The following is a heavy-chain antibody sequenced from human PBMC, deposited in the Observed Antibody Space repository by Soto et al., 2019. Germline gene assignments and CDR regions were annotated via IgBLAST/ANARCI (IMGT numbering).Heavy chain of an antibody. J-gene: IGHJ4*02. CDR3: ARDKIRDGYNFRPLN. D-gene: IGHD5-12*01. Sequence: GGSLRLSCAASGFTFSSYGMHWVRQAPGKGLEWVAVIWYDGSNKYYADSVKGRFTISRDNSKNTLYLQMNSLRAEDTAVYYCARDKIRDGYNFRPLNWGQGTLVTVSS. CDR1: GFTFSSYG. V-gene: IGHV3-33*01. CDR2: IWYDGSNK.